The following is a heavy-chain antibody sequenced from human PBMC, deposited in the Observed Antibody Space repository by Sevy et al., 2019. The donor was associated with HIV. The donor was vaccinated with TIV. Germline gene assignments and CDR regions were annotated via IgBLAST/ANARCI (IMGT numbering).Heavy chain of an antibody. CDR1: GGTFSSYA. Sequence: ASVKVSCKASGGTFSSYAISWVRQAPGQGLEWMGRIIPILGIANYAQKFQGRVTITADKSTSTAYMELSSLRSEDTAVYYCAREEPPDSSGYYVEDAFDIWGQGTMVTVSS. V-gene: IGHV1-69*04. J-gene: IGHJ3*02. CDR3: AREEPPDSSGYYVEDAFDI. CDR2: IIPILGIA. D-gene: IGHD3-22*01.